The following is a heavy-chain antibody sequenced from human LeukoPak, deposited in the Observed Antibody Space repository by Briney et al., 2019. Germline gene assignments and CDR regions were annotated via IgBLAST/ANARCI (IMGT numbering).Heavy chain of an antibody. CDR3: AREPHDYGDKNGDY. CDR1: GFTFSSYS. Sequence: KSGGSLRLSCAASGFTFSSYSMYWVRQAPGKGLEWVSSISSSRSYIYYADSVKGRFTIPRDNAKNSLYLQMNSLRAEDAAVYYCAREPHDYGDKNGDYWGQGTLVTVSS. V-gene: IGHV3-21*04. D-gene: IGHD4-17*01. CDR2: ISSSRSYI. J-gene: IGHJ4*02.